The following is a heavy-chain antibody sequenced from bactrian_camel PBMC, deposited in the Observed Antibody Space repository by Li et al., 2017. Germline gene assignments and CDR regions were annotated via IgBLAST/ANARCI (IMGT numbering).Heavy chain of an antibody. Sequence: GGGLVLPGGSLRLSCAASGFTFSSTVMSWVRQAPGKGLEWVSTISTTGASTSYSDSVKGRFAISSDNTKNVVYLQMNRLQSEDTALYSCVKEAGGMWCPGNYWGQGTQVTVS. V-gene: IGHV3S40*01. D-gene: IGHD2*01. CDR2: ISTTGAST. CDR1: GFTFSSTV. J-gene: IGHJ4*01. CDR3: VKEAGGMWCPGNY.